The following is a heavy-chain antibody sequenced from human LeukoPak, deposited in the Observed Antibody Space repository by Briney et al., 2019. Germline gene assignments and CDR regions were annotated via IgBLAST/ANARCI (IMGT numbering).Heavy chain of an antibody. CDR3: ARGLYDFWSGFENWFDP. CDR1: GGTFSSYA. V-gene: IGHV1-69*13. D-gene: IGHD3-3*01. CDR2: VIPIFGTA. J-gene: IGHJ5*02. Sequence: SVKVSCKASGGTFSSYAISWVRQAPGQGLEWTGGVIPIFGTANYAQKFQGRVTITADESTITAYMELSSLRSEDTAVYYCARGLYDFWSGFENWFDPWGQGTLVTVSS.